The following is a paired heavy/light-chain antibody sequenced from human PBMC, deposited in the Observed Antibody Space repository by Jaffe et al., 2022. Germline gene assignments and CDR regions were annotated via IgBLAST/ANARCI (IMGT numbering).Light chain of an antibody. Sequence: EIVLTQSPGTLSLSPGERATLSCRASQSVSSSYLAWYQQKPGQAPRLLIYGASSRATGIPDRFSGSGSGTDFTLTISRLEPEDFAVYYCQQYGSSSQTFGQGTKLEIK. V-gene: IGKV3-20*01. CDR2: GAS. CDR3: QQYGSSSQT. CDR1: QSVSSSY. J-gene: IGKJ2*01.
Heavy chain of an antibody. CDR2: IYYSGST. CDR1: GGSISSGSYY. Sequence: QLQLQESGPGLVKPSETLSLTCTVSGGSISSGSYYWGWIRQPPGKGLEWIGSIYYSGSTYYNPSLKSRVTISVDTSKNQFSLNLSSVTAADTAVYYCARHTVLRYFDWLPWDYWGQGTLVTVSS. D-gene: IGHD3-9*01. CDR3: ARHTVLRYFDWLPWDY. J-gene: IGHJ4*02. V-gene: IGHV4-39*01.